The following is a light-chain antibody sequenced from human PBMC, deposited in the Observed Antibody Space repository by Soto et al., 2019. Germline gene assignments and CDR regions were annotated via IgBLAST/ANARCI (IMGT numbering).Light chain of an antibody. CDR1: QSLLHSNGYNY. CDR2: LGS. Sequence: DIVMTQSPLSLPVTPGEPASISCRSSQSLLHSNGYNYLDWYLQKPGQSPQLLIYLGSNRASGVPDRFSGSGSGTDFTLKISRVEAEDVGVYYCKQALQTPTYGQGTKVDIK. CDR3: KQALQTPT. J-gene: IGKJ1*01. V-gene: IGKV2-28*01.